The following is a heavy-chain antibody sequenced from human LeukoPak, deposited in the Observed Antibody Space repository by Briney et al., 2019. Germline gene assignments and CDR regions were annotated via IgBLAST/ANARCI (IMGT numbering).Heavy chain of an antibody. CDR2: NFFHDGTT. CDR3: ARAASYYYDSSGYYY. D-gene: IGHD3-22*01. J-gene: IGHJ4*02. CDR1: GYSFNSHH. Sequence: ASVKVSCKTSGYSFNSHHVHWVRQAPGQGLEWMGINFFHDGTTSNTQKFPGRLTMTRDTSTSTVYMELSSLRSEDTAVYYCARAASYYYDSSGYYYWGQGTLVTVSS. V-gene: IGHV1-46*02.